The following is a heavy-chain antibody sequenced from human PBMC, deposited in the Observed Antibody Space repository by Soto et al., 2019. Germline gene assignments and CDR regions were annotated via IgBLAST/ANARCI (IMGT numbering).Heavy chain of an antibody. CDR3: ARDVGATGD. J-gene: IGHJ4*02. CDR1: GNTFTSYA. CDR2: INAGNGNT. V-gene: IGHV1-3*01. Sequence: QVQLVQSGAEVKKPEPSVKVSCKASGNTFTSYAIHWARQAPGQRLEWMGWINAGNGNTKYSQKFQGRVTITRDTSASTDYMELSSLRSEDTAVYYCARDVGATGDWGQGTLVTVSS. D-gene: IGHD1-26*01.